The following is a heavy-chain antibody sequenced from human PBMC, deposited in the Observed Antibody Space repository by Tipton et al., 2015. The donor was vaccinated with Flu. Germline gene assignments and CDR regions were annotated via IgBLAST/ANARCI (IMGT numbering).Heavy chain of an antibody. CDR2: IYSGGST. J-gene: IGHJ4*02. CDR3: AREGSLWFGELSPTLGYFDY. CDR1: GFTVSSNY. V-gene: IGHV3-66*01. Sequence: SLRLSCAASGFTVSSNYMSWVRQAPGKGLEWVSVIYSGGSTYYADSVKGRFTISRDNSKNTLYLQMNSLRAEDTAVYYCAREGSLWFGELSPTLGYFDYWGQGTLVTVSS. D-gene: IGHD3-10*01.